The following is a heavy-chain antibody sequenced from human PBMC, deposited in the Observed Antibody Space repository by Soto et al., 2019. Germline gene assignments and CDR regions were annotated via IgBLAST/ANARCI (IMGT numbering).Heavy chain of an antibody. V-gene: IGHV1-69*13. D-gene: IGHD5-18*01. CDR2: IIPIFGTA. CDR3: ARGAFRGYSYPLFYYYYGMDV. Sequence: SLNVSGKASGSTLSSYAMSWVRQAPGQGLEWMGGIIPIFGTANYAQKFQGRVTITADESTSTAYMELSSLRSEDTAVYYCARGAFRGYSYPLFYYYYGMDVWGQGTTVTVSS. CDR1: GSTLSSYA. J-gene: IGHJ6*02.